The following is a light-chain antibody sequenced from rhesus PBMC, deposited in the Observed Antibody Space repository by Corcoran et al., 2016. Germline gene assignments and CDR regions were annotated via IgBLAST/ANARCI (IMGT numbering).Light chain of an antibody. CDR1: SSVSTS. Sequence: EIVLTQSPTSMAVSQGERVTISCTASSSVSTSYLHWYQQKPGFPPRLLVYRTSSLASGAPARFSGSGSGTSYTLTISSMEAEDAANYYCQQGNTIPYSFGQGTKVEIK. J-gene: IGKJ2*01. CDR3: QQGNTIPYS. V-gene: IGKV3-42*01. CDR2: RTS.